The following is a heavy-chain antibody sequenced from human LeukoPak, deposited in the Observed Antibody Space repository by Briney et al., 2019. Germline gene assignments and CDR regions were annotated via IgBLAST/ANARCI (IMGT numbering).Heavy chain of an antibody. CDR2: IHKAGTES. CDR3: ARVGTWELQRVFEY. D-gene: IGHD1-26*01. CDR1: GFTFTDYW. Sequence: GGSPRLSCAASGFTFTDYWMTWVRQVPGKGLEWVANIHKAGTESYYVDSVKGRFAISRDNAKNSLYLQLSSLRVDDTAVYYCARVGTWELQRVFEYWGQGTLVTVSS. V-gene: IGHV3-7*01. J-gene: IGHJ4*02.